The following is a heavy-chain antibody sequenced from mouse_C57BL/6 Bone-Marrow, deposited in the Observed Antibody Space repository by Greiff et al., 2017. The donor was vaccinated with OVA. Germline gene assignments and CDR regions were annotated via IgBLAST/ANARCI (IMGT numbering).Heavy chain of an antibody. CDR2: INPSSGYT. D-gene: IGHD2-4*01. J-gene: IGHJ3*01. V-gene: IGHV1-7*01. CDR3: ARRVYDYEGAWFAY. CDR1: GYTFTSYW. Sequence: VQLQQSGADLAKPGASVKLSCKASGYTFTSYWMHWVKQRPGQGLEWIGYINPSSGYTKYNQKCKDKATLTADKSSSTAYMQLSSMTYEDSAVYYCARRVYDYEGAWFAYWGQGTLVTVSA.